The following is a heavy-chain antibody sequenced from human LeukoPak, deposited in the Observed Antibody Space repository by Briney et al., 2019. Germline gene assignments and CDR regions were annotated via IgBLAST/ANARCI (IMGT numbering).Heavy chain of an antibody. CDR3: ARLGRYYYYMEV. Sequence: SETLSLTCAVSGYSISSGYHWGWIRQPPGKGLEWIGTIYHSGSTYYNPSLKSRVTISVDTSKNQFSLMVTSVTATDTAVYYCARLGRYYYYMEVWGKGTTYTVS. V-gene: IGHV4-38-2*01. J-gene: IGHJ6*03. CDR1: GYSISSGYH. CDR2: IYHSGST.